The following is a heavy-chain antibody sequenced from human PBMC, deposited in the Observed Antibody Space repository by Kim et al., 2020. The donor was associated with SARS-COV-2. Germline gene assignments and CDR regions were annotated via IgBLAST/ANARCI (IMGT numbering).Heavy chain of an antibody. CDR1: GFTFSSYA. CDR2: ISYDGSNK. D-gene: IGHD1-26*01. Sequence: GGSLRLSCAASGFTFSSYAMHWVRQAPGKGLEWVAVISYDGSNKYYADSVKGRFTISRDNSKNTLYLQMNSLRAEDTAVYYCAREGIVGSFDYWGQGTLVTVSS. V-gene: IGHV3-30*04. J-gene: IGHJ4*02. CDR3: AREGIVGSFDY.